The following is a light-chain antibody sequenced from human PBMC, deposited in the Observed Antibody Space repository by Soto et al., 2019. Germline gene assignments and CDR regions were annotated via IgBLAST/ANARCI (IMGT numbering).Light chain of an antibody. J-gene: IGKJ3*01. Sequence: DIVMTQSPDSLAVSLGERATINCRSSQSLLYSSNNKNYLAWYQQKPGQPPKLLIYWASTRESGVPDRFSGSGSGTDFALTISSLQAEDVALYYCHQYYSTPFTFGPGTKVDIK. V-gene: IGKV4-1*01. CDR1: QSLLYSSNNKNY. CDR3: HQYYSTPFT. CDR2: WAS.